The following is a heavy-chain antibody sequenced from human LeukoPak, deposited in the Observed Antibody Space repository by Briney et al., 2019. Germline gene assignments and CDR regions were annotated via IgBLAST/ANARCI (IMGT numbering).Heavy chain of an antibody. CDR1: GFTFGDHA. Sequence: GSLRLSCTASGFTFGDHAMSWVRQAPGKGLEWVTFIRGKTHGETTEYAASVKGRFTISRDDSKSIAYLQMNSLKTEDTAVYYCTRGRSGWYTISDYWGQGTLVTVSS. CDR2: IRGKTHGETT. D-gene: IGHD6-19*01. V-gene: IGHV3-49*04. CDR3: TRGRSGWYTISDY. J-gene: IGHJ4*02.